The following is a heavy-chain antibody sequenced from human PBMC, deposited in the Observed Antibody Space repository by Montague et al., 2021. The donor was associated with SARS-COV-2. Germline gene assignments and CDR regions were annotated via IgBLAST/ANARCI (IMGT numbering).Heavy chain of an antibody. CDR2: IYYSGST. CDR3: ASPTYYYDSSGSDAFDI. V-gene: IGHV4-39*01. J-gene: IGHJ3*02. D-gene: IGHD3-22*01. Sequence: SETLSLTCTVSGGSISSSSYYWGWIRQPPGKGLEWIGSIYYSGSTYYHPSLKSRVTISVDTSKNQFSLKLSSVTAADTAVYYCASPTYYYDSSGSDAFDIWGQGTMVTVSS. CDR1: GGSISSSSYY.